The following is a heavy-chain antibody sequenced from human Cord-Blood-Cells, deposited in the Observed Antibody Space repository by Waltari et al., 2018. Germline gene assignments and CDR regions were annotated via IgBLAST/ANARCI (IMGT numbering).Heavy chain of an antibody. CDR3: ARGSEIYYDSSGYFRYYYGMDV. V-gene: IGHV1-69*01. D-gene: IGHD3-22*01. J-gene: IGHJ6*02. Sequence: QVQLVQSGAEVKKPGSSVKVSCKASGGTFSSYAISWVRQAPGQGLEWMGGIIPIFGTANYAQKFQGRVTITADESTSTAYMGLSSLRSEDTAVYYCARGSEIYYDSSGYFRYYYGMDVWGQGTTVTVSS. CDR1: GGTFSSYA. CDR2: IIPIFGTA.